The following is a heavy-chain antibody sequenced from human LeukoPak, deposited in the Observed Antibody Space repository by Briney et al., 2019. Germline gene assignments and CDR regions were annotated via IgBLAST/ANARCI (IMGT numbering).Heavy chain of an antibody. CDR2: IRYDGSNK. CDR3: AGVDAAMPDAFDI. J-gene: IGHJ3*02. Sequence: GGSLRLSCAASGFTFSSYGMHWVRQAPGKGLEWVAFIRYDGSNKYYADSVKGRFTISRDNSKNTLYLQMNSLRADDTAVYYCAGVDAAMPDAFDIWGQGTTVTVSS. V-gene: IGHV3-30*02. D-gene: IGHD5-18*01. CDR1: GFTFSSYG.